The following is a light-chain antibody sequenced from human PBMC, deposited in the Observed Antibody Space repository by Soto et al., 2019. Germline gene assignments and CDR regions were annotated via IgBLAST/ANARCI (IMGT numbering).Light chain of an antibody. V-gene: IGKV1-5*03. J-gene: IGKJ5*01. CDR2: EAS. CDR3: QHYNSYSEA. Sequence: DIQMTQSPSTLSASVGDRVTITCRASQSISTWLAWYQQKPGKAPKLLIYEASSLKSGVPSRFSGSGSGTEFTLTISSLQPDDFATYYCQHYNSYSEAFGQGTRLEIK. CDR1: QSISTW.